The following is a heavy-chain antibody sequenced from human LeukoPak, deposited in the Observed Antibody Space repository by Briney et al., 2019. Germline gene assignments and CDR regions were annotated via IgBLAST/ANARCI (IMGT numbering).Heavy chain of an antibody. V-gene: IGHV3-30*18. CDR2: ISYDGSNK. CDR1: GFTFSSYG. D-gene: IGHD1-26*01. J-gene: IGHJ4*02. Sequence: PGGSLRLSCAASGFTFSSYGMHWVRQAPGKGLEWVAVISYDGSNKYYADSVKGRFTISRDNSKNTLYLQMNSLRAEDTAVYYCAKALLYSGSYLPIDYWGQGTLVTVSS. CDR3: AKALLYSGSYLPIDY.